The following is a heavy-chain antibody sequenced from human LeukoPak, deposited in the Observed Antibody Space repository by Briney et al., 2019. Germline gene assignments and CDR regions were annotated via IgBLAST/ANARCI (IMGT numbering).Heavy chain of an antibody. D-gene: IGHD3-22*01. CDR1: GFTFSDKW. CDR3: ARDFYTNYYHSRGDDFDY. Sequence: PGGSLRLSCAASGFTFSDKWMHWVRQAPGKGLVWVSRISPDGTTISYADSAKGRFTISRDNAKNTVYLQMNSLRVEDTAVYYCARDFYTNYYHSRGDDFDYWGQGTLVTVSS. CDR2: ISPDGTTI. J-gene: IGHJ4*02. V-gene: IGHV3-74*01.